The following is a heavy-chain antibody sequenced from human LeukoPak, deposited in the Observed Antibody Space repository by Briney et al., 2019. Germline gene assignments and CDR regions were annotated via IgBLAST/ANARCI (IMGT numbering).Heavy chain of an antibody. CDR1: GYTFTSNY. J-gene: IGHJ1*01. Sequence: ASVKVSCKAFGYTFTSNYMHWVRQAPGQGPEWMGVISPSGGSTTYAQKFQGRVTLTRGMSASTDYLELSSLRSEDTAVYYCARSRYDSSGYYGIIGNWGQGTLVTVSS. D-gene: IGHD3-22*01. V-gene: IGHV1-46*01. CDR3: ARSRYDSSGYYGIIGN. CDR2: ISPSGGST.